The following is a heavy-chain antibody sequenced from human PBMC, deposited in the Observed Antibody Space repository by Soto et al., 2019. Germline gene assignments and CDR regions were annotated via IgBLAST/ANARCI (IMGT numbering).Heavy chain of an antibody. CDR1: GFTFSSYG. Sequence: GGSLRLSCAASGFTFSSYGMHWVRQAPGKGLEWVAVISHDGSNKYYADSVKGRFTISRDNSKNTLYLQMNSLRAEDTAVYYCAKAPYCGGDCYENYYYYMDVWGKGTTVTVSS. J-gene: IGHJ6*03. V-gene: IGHV3-30*18. CDR2: ISHDGSNK. CDR3: AKAPYCGGDCYENYYYYMDV. D-gene: IGHD2-21*01.